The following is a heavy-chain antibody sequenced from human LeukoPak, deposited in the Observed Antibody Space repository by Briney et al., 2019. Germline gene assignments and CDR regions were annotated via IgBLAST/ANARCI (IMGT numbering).Heavy chain of an antibody. D-gene: IGHD6-13*01. J-gene: IGHJ4*02. Sequence: NTSETLSLTCAVYGGSFSGYYWSWIRQPPGKGLEWIGEINHSGSTNYSPSLKSRVTISVDTSKNQFSLKLSSVTAADTAVYYCARGRGRQQLNWGQGTLVTVSS. CDR1: GGSFSGYY. V-gene: IGHV4-34*01. CDR2: INHSGST. CDR3: ARGRGRQQLN.